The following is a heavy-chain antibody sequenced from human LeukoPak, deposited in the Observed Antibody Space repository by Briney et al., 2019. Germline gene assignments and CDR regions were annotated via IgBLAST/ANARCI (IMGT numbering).Heavy chain of an antibody. CDR3: VKDRCSSTSCPNWFDP. Sequence: GGSLRLSCAASGFTFSSHGMHWVRQAPGKGLEWVAFIGYDGSEKMYVDSVKGRFTISRDNSKNMLYLQMNSLRAEDRAIYYCVKDRCSSTSCPNWFDPWGQGTLVTVSS. CDR1: GFTFSSHG. J-gene: IGHJ5*02. V-gene: IGHV3-30*02. D-gene: IGHD2-2*01. CDR2: IGYDGSEK.